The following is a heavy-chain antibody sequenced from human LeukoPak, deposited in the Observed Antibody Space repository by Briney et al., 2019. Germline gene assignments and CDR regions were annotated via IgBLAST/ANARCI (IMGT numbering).Heavy chain of an antibody. CDR1: GGSFSGYY. J-gene: IGHJ4*02. D-gene: IGHD2-15*01. V-gene: IGHV4-34*01. Sequence: KPSETLSLTCAVYGGSFSGYYWSWIRQPPGKGLEWIGEINHSGSTNYNASLKSRVTISVDTSKNQFSLKLSSVTAADTAVYYCARDRCCSGGSCYDLLGYWGQGTLVTVSS. CDR3: ARDRCCSGGSCYDLLGY. CDR2: INHSGST.